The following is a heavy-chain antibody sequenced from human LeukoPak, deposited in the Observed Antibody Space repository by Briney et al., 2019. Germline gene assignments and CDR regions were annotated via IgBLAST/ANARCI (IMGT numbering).Heavy chain of an antibody. D-gene: IGHD6-19*01. CDR3: RSSGWYEGDY. V-gene: IGHV4-59*01. CDR1: GGSISSYY. J-gene: IGHJ4*02. Sequence: SGTLSLTCTVSGGSISSYYWSWLRQPPGRGLEWIGYIYYSGSTNYNPSLKRRITISVDTSKNKSYLKLSSVTAADTAVYYCRSSGWYEGDYWGQGTLVTVSS. CDR2: IYYSGST.